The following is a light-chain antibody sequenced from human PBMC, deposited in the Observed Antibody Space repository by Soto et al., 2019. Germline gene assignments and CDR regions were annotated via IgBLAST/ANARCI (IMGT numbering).Light chain of an antibody. J-gene: IGKJ1*01. CDR2: KPS. Sequence: DIHMTQSPSTLSASVGDRVTITCRASKSISIWLAWYQQKPGKAPNLLIYKPSSLETGVPSRFSGSGSGTEFTLTISSLQPDDFATYYCQHWNDYSWTFGQGTKVEVK. CDR1: KSISIW. V-gene: IGKV1-5*03. CDR3: QHWNDYSWT.